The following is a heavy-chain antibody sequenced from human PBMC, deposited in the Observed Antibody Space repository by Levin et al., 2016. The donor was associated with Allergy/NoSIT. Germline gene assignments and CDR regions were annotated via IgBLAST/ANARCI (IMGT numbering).Heavy chain of an antibody. D-gene: IGHD4-11*01. V-gene: IGHV3-23*01. Sequence: GESLKISCAASGFSFSSYVMTWVRQAPGKGLEWVSCVSGSGGRTDYADSVRGRFTISRDNSKNTLYLQMTSLRAEDTAVYYCAKDNLISDYPARASYAMDVWGQGTTVIVSS. CDR2: VSGSGGRT. CDR1: GFSFSSYV. CDR3: AKDNLISDYPARASYAMDV. J-gene: IGHJ6*02.